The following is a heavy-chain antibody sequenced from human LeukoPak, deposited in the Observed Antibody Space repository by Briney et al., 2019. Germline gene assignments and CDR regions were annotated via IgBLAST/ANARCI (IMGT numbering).Heavy chain of an antibody. CDR1: GNRFTSYW. Sequence: GESLKISCKGSGNRFTSYWIGWVRQMPGKGLEWMGIIYFGDSHTRYSPSFQGQVTISADKSISTAYLQWSSLKASDTAIYYCATSAGSSSSWEFDYWGQGTLVTVSS. V-gene: IGHV5-51*01. CDR2: IYFGDSHT. J-gene: IGHJ4*02. D-gene: IGHD6-13*01. CDR3: ATSAGSSSSWEFDY.